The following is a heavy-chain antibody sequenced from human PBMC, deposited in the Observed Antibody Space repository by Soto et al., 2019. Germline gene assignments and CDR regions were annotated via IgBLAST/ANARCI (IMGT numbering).Heavy chain of an antibody. J-gene: IGHJ4*02. CDR3: ARLGGSYAVPHFDY. CDR1: GGSISPYY. D-gene: IGHD1-26*01. CDR2: IYFGGTT. Sequence: SETLSLTCTVSGGSISPYYWSWIRQPPGKGLEWIGYIYFGGTTKYNPSLKSRVSMSVDTSKNQFSLKLTSVTAADTAVYYCARLGGSYAVPHFDYWGQGTLVTVSS. V-gene: IGHV4-59*08.